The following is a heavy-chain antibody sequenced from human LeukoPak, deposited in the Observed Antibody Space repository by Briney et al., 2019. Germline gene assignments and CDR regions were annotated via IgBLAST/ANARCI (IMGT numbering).Heavy chain of an antibody. Sequence: PSETLSLTCTVSGGSISSYYWSWIRQPPGKGLEWIGYIYYSGSTYYNPSLKSRVTISVDTSKNQFSLKLSSVTAADTAVYYCARVGEYHLEVDYRGQGTLVTVSS. CDR1: GGSISSYY. CDR2: IYYSGST. J-gene: IGHJ4*02. D-gene: IGHD3-16*01. V-gene: IGHV4-30-4*01. CDR3: ARVGEYHLEVDY.